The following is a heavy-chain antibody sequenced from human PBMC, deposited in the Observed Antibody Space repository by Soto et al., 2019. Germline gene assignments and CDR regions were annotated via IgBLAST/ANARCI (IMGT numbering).Heavy chain of an antibody. CDR3: ARVKSLAGHY. J-gene: IGHJ4*02. D-gene: IGHD2-15*01. Sequence: EVQLVESGGGLVQPGGSLRLSCAASGFTFSTYWMSWVRQAPGKGLEWVANIKQDGSDKYYVDSVKGRFTISRDNAKNSLYLQMNGLRADDTAVYYCARVKSLAGHYWGQGTLVTVSS. CDR1: GFTFSTYW. V-gene: IGHV3-7*05. CDR2: IKQDGSDK.